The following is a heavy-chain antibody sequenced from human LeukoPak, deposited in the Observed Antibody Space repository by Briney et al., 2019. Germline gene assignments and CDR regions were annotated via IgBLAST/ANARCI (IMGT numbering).Heavy chain of an antibody. V-gene: IGHV1-3*01. CDR2: INAGNGHT. D-gene: IGHD5-24*01. Sequence: ASVKVSCKASGYTFTSYTMHWVRQAPGQRLEWMGWINAGNGHTKYSQKFQGRVTITRDTSASTAYMELRSLRSDDTAVYYCGRVDMATTKDYWGQGTLVTVSS. J-gene: IGHJ4*02. CDR3: GRVDMATTKDY. CDR1: GYTFTSYT.